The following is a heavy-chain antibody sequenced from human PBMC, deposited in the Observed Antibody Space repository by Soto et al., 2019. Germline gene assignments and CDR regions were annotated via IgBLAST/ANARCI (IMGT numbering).Heavy chain of an antibody. J-gene: IGHJ5*02. Sequence: SETLSLTCTVSGGSISSSSYYWGWIRQPPGKGLEWIGSIYYSGSTYYNPSLKSRVTISVDTSKNQFSLKLSSVTAADTAVYYCARTLGYCSSTSCYVGWFDPWGQGTLVTVSS. CDR1: GGSISSSSYY. D-gene: IGHD2-2*01. CDR2: IYYSGST. V-gene: IGHV4-39*01. CDR3: ARTLGYCSSTSCYVGWFDP.